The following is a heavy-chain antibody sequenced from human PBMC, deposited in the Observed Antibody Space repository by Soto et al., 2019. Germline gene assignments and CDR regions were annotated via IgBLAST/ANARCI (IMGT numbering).Heavy chain of an antibody. J-gene: IGHJ2*01. CDR1: GYTFTTYY. CDR3: ARGGNGDNVGYWYFDL. D-gene: IGHD4-17*01. Sequence: QVQLVQSGAEVKKPGASVEVSCKASGYTFTTYYIHWVRHAPGQGLEWMGVINPGGVSTKYAQKFQDRVTLTSDTSTRTVYMDLSSLRSEDTAVYFCARGGNGDNVGYWYFDLGGRGTLVTVSP. V-gene: IGHV1-46*01. CDR2: INPGGVST.